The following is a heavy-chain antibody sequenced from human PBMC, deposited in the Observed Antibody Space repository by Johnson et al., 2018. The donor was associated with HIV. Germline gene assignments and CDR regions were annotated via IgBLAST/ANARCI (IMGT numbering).Heavy chain of an antibody. CDR1: GFTFSSYA. Sequence: QVQLVESGGGVVQPGRSLRLSCAASGFTFSSYAMHWVRQAPGKGLEWVSGINSDGTATSYADPVKGRFTISRDNSKNTLYLQMNSLKAEDTAVYYCARDRRSSFDIWGQGTMVTVSS. V-gene: IGHV3-30*14. D-gene: IGHD6-6*01. CDR3: ARDRRSSFDI. J-gene: IGHJ3*02. CDR2: INSDGTAT.